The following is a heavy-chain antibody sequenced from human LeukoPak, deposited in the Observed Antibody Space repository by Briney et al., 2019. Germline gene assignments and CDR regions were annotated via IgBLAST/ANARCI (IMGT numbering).Heavy chain of an antibody. J-gene: IGHJ5*02. Sequence: PSETLSLTCTVSGYSISIGYYWAWIRQPPGKGLELIGTIYHTGSTYYNPSLKSRVTISVDTSKNQFSLKLSSMTAADTAVYYCARDAEISGYTWYNWFDPWGQGILVTVSS. D-gene: IGHD3-22*01. V-gene: IGHV4-38-2*02. CDR2: IYHTGST. CDR3: ARDAEISGYTWYNWFDP. CDR1: GYSISIGYY.